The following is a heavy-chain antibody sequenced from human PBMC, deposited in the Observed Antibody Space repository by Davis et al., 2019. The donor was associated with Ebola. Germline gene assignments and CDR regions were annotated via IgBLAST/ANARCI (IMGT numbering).Heavy chain of an antibody. CDR1: GFTFSSYA. CDR2: ISGSGGST. Sequence: GGSLRLSCAASGFTFSSYAMSWVRQAPGKGLEWVSAISGSGGSTYYADSVKGRFTISRDNSKNTLYLQMNSLRAEDTAVYYCAKDQGMIRWYYVDYWGQGTLVTVSS. CDR3: AKDQGMIRWYYVDY. J-gene: IGHJ4*02. D-gene: IGHD4-23*01. V-gene: IGHV3-23*01.